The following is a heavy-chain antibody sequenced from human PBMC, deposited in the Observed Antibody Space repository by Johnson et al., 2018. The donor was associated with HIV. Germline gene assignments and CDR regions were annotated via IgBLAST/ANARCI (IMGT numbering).Heavy chain of an antibody. V-gene: IGHV3-30*18. D-gene: IGHD6-13*01. Sequence: QVQLVESGGGVVQPGRSLRLSCAASGFTFSSYGMHWVRQATGKGLEWVAVISYDGSNKYYADSVKGRFTISRDNSKNTLYLQMNSLRAEDTAVYYCAKEGEGYSSSWYDAFDIWGQGTMLIVSS. CDR2: ISYDGSNK. CDR1: GFTFSSYG. CDR3: AKEGEGYSSSWYDAFDI. J-gene: IGHJ3*02.